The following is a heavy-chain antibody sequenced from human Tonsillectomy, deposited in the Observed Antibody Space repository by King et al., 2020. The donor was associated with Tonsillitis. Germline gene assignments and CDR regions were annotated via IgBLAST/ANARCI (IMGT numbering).Heavy chain of an antibody. V-gene: IGHV3-30*04. CDR2: ISYDGSKK. CDR1: GFIFSSYA. Sequence: VQLVESGGGVVQPGRSLRLSCAASGFIFSSYAMHWVRQAPGKGLEWVALISYDGSKKYYADSVKGRFTISRDNPKKTLYVQMNSLRTEDTAVYYCARIREKCLLSPGLDYWGQGILVTVSS. D-gene: IGHD2-21*02. J-gene: IGHJ4*02. CDR3: ARIREKCLLSPGLDY.